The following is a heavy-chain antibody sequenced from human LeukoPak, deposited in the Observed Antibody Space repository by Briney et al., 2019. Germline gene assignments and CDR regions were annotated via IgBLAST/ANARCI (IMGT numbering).Heavy chain of an antibody. J-gene: IGHJ6*02. D-gene: IGHD2-2*01. Sequence: GASVKVSCKASGYTFTSYGISWVRQAPEQGLEWMGWISAYNGNTNCAQKLQGRVTMTTDTSTSTAYTELRSLRSDDTAVYYCARATISTRSYYYYGMDVWGQGTTVTVSS. CDR3: ARATISTRSYYYYGMDV. CDR1: GYTFTSYG. CDR2: ISAYNGNT. V-gene: IGHV1-18*01.